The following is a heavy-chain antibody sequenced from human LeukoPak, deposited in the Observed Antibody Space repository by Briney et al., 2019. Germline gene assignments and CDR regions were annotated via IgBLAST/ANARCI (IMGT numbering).Heavy chain of an antibody. CDR2: MNPNSGNT. J-gene: IGHJ4*02. CDR3: ARTPDGEPYSDY. V-gene: IGHV1-8*01. CDR1: GYTFTSYD. Sequence: ASVKVSCKASGYTFTSYDINWVRQATGQGLEWMGWMNPNSGNTGYAQKFQGRVTMTRNTSISTAYMELSSLRSEDTAVYYCARTPDGEPYSDYWGQGTLVTVSS. D-gene: IGHD3-10*01.